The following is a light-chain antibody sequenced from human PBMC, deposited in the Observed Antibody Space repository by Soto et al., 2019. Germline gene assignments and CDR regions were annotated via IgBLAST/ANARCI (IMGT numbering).Light chain of an antibody. CDR3: QQYGNSPLLT. V-gene: IGKV3-20*01. J-gene: IGKJ4*01. CDR1: QSVSSK. Sequence: EIVLTQSPGTLSLSPGERATLSCRASQSVSSKLAWYQQKPGQAPRLLIYGASSRATGIPDRFSGSGSGTDFTLTISRLEPEDFAVYYCQQYGNSPLLTFGGGTKVDIK. CDR2: GAS.